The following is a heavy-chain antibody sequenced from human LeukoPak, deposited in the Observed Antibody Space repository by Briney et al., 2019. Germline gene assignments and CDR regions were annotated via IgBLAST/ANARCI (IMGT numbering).Heavy chain of an antibody. CDR1: GGTFSSYA. D-gene: IGHD3-10*01. V-gene: IGHV1-69*04. J-gene: IGHJ4*02. Sequence: SVKVSCKASGGTFSSYAISWVRQAPGQGLEWMGRIIPILGIANYAQKFQGGVTITADKSTSTAYMELSSLRSEDTAVYYCARGDGSGRYCIEYWGQGTLVAVAS. CDR3: ARGDGSGRYCIEY. CDR2: IIPILGIA.